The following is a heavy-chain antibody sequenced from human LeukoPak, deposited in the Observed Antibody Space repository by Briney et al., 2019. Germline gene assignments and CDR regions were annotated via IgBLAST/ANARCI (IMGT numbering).Heavy chain of an antibody. CDR1: GFSFSSFE. D-gene: IGHD6-13*01. CDR2: ISGGSSTI. CDR3: ARDYGYSSSFDY. V-gene: IGHV3-48*03. J-gene: IGHJ4*02. Sequence: PGGSLRLSCAASGFSFSSFEMNWVRQAPGKGLEWVSYISGGSSTIHYADSVKGRFTISRDNAKNSLYLQMNSLRDEDTALYYCARDYGYSSSFDYWGQGTLVTVSS.